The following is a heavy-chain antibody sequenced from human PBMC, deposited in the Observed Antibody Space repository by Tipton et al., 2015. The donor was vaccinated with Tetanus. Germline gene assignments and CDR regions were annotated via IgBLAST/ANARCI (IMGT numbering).Heavy chain of an antibody. D-gene: IGHD6-19*01. V-gene: IGHV1-2*02. CDR1: GYTFTDYY. J-gene: IGHJ4*02. CDR3: ATYRSGWYNYFDY. Sequence: QLVQSGAEVKKPGASVKVSCKASGYTFTDYYMHWVRQAPRQGLEWMGWINPNSGATNYAQKFQGRVTMTRDTSISTAYMELSSLRSEDTAVYYCATYRSGWYNYFDYWGQGTLVTVSS. CDR2: INPNSGAT.